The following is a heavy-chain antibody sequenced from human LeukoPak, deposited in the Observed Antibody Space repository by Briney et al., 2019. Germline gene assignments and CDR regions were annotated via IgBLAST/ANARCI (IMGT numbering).Heavy chain of an antibody. CDR2: IYPGDSDT. CDR1: GYSFIIYW. V-gene: IGHV5-51*01. Sequence: GESLKISCKDSGYSFIIYWIAWVRQMPGKGLEWIGTIYPGDSDTRYNPSFQGQVTISADKSISTAYLQWSSLKASDTAIYYCARQRDSGDFDSWGQGTLVTVSS. D-gene: IGHD4-17*01. CDR3: ARQRDSGDFDS. J-gene: IGHJ5*01.